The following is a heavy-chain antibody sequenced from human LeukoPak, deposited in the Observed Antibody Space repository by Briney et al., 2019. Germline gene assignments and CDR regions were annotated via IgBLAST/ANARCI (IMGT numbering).Heavy chain of an antibody. V-gene: IGHV3-23*01. J-gene: IGHJ4*02. Sequence: PGGSLRPSCAASGFTFSSYAMSWVRQAPGKGLEWVSAISGSGGSTYYADSVKGRFTISRDNFKNTLYLQMNSLRAEDTAVYYCAKDFFSYYYDSSGPKAVDYWGQGTLVTVSS. CDR1: GFTFSSYA. D-gene: IGHD3-22*01. CDR3: AKDFFSYYYDSSGPKAVDY. CDR2: ISGSGGST.